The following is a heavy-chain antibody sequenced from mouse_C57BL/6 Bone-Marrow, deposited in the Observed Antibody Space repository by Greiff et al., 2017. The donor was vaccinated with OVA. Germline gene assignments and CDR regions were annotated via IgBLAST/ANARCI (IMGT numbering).Heavy chain of an antibody. Sequence: VQLQQPGAELVMPGASVKLSCKASGYTFTSYWMHWVKQRPGQGLEWIGEIDPSDSYTNYNQKFKGKSTLTVDKSSSTAYMQLSSLTSEDSAVYYCARRPYLKYFDGWGTGTTVTVSP. CDR3: ARRPYLKYFDG. CDR1: GYTFTSYW. D-gene: IGHD2-10*01. CDR2: IDPSDSYT. V-gene: IGHV1-69*01. J-gene: IGHJ1*03.